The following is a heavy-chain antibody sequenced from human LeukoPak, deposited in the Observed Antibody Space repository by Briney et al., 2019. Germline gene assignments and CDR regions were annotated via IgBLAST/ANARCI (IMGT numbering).Heavy chain of an antibody. CDR1: GFTFSSYS. CDR2: ISSSSSTI. Sequence: GGSLRLSCAASGFTFSSYSMNWVRQAPGKGLEWVSYISSSSSTIYYADSVKGRFSIARDNAKNSLYLQMNSLRAEDTALYYCARGSSSGYYYYMDVWGKGTTVTVSS. J-gene: IGHJ6*03. V-gene: IGHV3-48*01. D-gene: IGHD6-6*01. CDR3: ARGSSSGYYYYMDV.